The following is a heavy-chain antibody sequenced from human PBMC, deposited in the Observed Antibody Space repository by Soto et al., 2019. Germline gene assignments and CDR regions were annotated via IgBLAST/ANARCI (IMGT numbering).Heavy chain of an antibody. J-gene: IGHJ4*02. V-gene: IGHV3-48*01. D-gene: IGHD2-2*01. CDR2: IRSSGSPT. Sequence: EVQLVESGGGLVQPGGSLRLSCVASGFAFSNYSMNWVRQAPGKGLERVSYIRSSGSPTYYAGSVKGRFTISRDNAKKSLYLQMNSLRAEDTAVYYCARMTSSISPGCWGQGTLVTVSS. CDR1: GFAFSNYS. CDR3: ARMTSSISPGC.